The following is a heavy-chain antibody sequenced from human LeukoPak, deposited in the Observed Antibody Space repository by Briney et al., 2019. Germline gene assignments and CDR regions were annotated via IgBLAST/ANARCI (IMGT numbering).Heavy chain of an antibody. V-gene: IGHV3-9*01. CDR2: ITWNRDNI. J-gene: IGHJ6*02. D-gene: IGHD3-22*01. CDR1: GFTFDDYA. Sequence: GGSLRLSCTVSGFTFDDYAMHWARHTPGKGLEWVAGITWNRDNIGYGDSVKGRFTISRDNVKNVLYLQMNSLRPEDTALYYCAKDLSSAITSALVLDVWGQGTTV. CDR3: AKDLSSAITSALVLDV.